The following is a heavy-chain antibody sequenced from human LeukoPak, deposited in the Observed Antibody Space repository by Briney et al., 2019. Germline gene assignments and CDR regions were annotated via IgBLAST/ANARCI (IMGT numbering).Heavy chain of an antibody. D-gene: IGHD3-10*01. CDR1: GFTFSSYS. V-gene: IGHV3-21*01. CDR2: ISSSSSYI. Sequence: GGSLRLSCAASGFTFSSYSMNWVRQAPGKGLEWVSSISSSSSYIYYADSVKGRFTISRDNAKNSLYLQMNSLRAEDTAVYYCARGGSGSYYPDYWGQGTLITVSS. J-gene: IGHJ4*02. CDR3: ARGGSGSYYPDY.